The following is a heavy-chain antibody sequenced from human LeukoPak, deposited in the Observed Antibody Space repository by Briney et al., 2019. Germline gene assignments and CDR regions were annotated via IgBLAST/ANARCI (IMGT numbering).Heavy chain of an antibody. CDR3: ARTPFSSVSHYYYGMDV. J-gene: IGHJ6*02. V-gene: IGHV3-53*01. Sequence: GGSLRLSCAASGFTVSSNYMSWVRQAPGKGLEWVSVIYSGGSTYYADSVKGRFTISRDNSKNTLCLQMNSLRAEDTAVYYCARTPFSSVSHYYYGMDVWGQGTTVTVSS. CDR1: GFTVSSNY. D-gene: IGHD5/OR15-5a*01. CDR2: IYSGGST.